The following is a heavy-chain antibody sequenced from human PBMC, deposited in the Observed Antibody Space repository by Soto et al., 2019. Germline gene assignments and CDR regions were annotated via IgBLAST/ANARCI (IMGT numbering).Heavy chain of an antibody. D-gene: IGHD2-15*01. V-gene: IGHV3-64*01. CDR1: GLPFSSYA. CDR3: ARDQYCSGGSCYWSDYYYMDV. CDR2: ISSNGGST. Sequence: HPGGSMKLSCAASGLPFSSYAMHWVRQAPGKGLEYVSAISSNGGSTYYANSVKGRFTISRDNSKNTLYLQMGSLRAEDMAVYYCARDQYCSGGSCYWSDYYYMDVWGKGTTVTVSS. J-gene: IGHJ6*03.